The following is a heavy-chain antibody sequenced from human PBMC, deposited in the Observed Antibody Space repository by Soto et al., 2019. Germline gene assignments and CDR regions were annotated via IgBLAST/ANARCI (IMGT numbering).Heavy chain of an antibody. CDR3: ARNAQFTDNFSFDF. J-gene: IGHJ4*02. CDR1: GYIFVRYG. Sequence: QGHLVQSGAEVKKPGASVKVSCKASGYIFVRYGLSWVRQAPGQGLEWMGWINTYNGDTDYAQEVQGRVTMTTDTSLNTAYMELRNLRSDDTAVYYCARNAQFTDNFSFDFWGQGTLVTVSS. D-gene: IGHD3-9*01. CDR2: INTYNGDT. V-gene: IGHV1-18*01.